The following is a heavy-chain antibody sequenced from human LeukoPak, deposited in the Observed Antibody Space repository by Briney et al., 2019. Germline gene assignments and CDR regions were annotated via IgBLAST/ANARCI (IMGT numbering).Heavy chain of an antibody. D-gene: IGHD3-9*01. V-gene: IGHV3-30*01. CDR1: GLTFNSYA. J-gene: IGHJ4*02. CDR3: ARGGRVLRYFDLLGGIDY. CDR2: ISYDGSNK. Sequence: VRSLRVSCAASGLTFNSYAMHWVRQARGKGLEWVAVISYDGSNKYYADSVKGRFTISRDNSKNTLYLQMNSLRAEDTAVHYCARGGRVLRYFDLLGGIDYWGQGTLVTVSS.